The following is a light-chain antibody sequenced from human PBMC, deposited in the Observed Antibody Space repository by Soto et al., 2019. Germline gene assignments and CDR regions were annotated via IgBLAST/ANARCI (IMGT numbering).Light chain of an antibody. CDR3: QQYGSSPQRT. CDR2: GAS. Sequence: VFAQSPATRSCGRVERATLSCRASLRLRSNLAWYQQKSGQAPSLLIYGASSRATGIPDRFSGSGSGTDFTLTISRLEPEDFAVYYCQQYGSSPQRTFGQGTKVDIK. J-gene: IGKJ1*01. V-gene: IGKV3-20*01. CDR1: LRLRSN.